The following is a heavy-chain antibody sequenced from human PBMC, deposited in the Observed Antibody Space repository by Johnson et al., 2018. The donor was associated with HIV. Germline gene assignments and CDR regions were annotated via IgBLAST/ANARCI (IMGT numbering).Heavy chain of an antibody. D-gene: IGHD3-9*01. J-gene: IGHJ3*02. V-gene: IGHV3-11*04. CDR1: GFTVSSNY. Sequence: QEQLVESGGGLVQPGGSLRLSCAASGFTVSSNYMTWIRPAPGKGLEWVSYISSRSGITIYYAASLRGRFTLSRDNAKNSLYLQMNSLRAEDTAVYYCARRDRSYDILTGYYQGDAFDIWGQGTMVTVSS. CDR3: ARRDRSYDILTGYYQGDAFDI. CDR2: ISSRSGITI.